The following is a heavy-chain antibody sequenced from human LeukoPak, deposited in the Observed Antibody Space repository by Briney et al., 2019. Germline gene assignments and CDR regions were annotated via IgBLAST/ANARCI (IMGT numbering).Heavy chain of an antibody. CDR3: ARGRTYNYDSGSSN. CDR1: GFTFSSYA. Sequence: GGSLRLSCAASGFTFSSYAMSWVRQAPGKGLEWVSAISGSGGSTYYADSVKGRFTISRDNSRNTLYLQMNSLRAEDTAVYYCARGRTYNYDSGSSNWGQGSLVAVSS. CDR2: ISGSGGST. D-gene: IGHD3-10*01. V-gene: IGHV3-23*01. J-gene: IGHJ4*02.